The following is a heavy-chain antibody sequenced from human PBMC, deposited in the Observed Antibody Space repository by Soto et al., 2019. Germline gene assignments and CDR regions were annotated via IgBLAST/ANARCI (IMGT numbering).Heavy chain of an antibody. J-gene: IGHJ6*02. CDR3: ARVRRKTYYYYYGMDV. CDR2: ISYDGSNK. V-gene: IGHV3-30-3*01. CDR1: GFTFSSYA. Sequence: GGSLRLSCAASGFTFSSYAMHWVRQAPGKGLEWVAVISYDGSNKYYADSVKGRFTISRDNSKNTLYLQMNSLRAEDTAVYYCARVRRKTYYYYYGMDVWGQGTTVTVSS. D-gene: IGHD6-6*01.